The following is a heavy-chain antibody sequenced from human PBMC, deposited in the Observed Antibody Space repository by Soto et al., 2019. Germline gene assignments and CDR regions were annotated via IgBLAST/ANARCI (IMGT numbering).Heavy chain of an antibody. CDR3: AKDVVTGFFDY. Sequence: GGSLRLSCAASGFTFSSYAMAWVRQAPGKGLEWVSRISGSGGSTYYADSVKGRFTISRDNSNNTLFLQMNSLRAEDTAVYYCAKDVVTGFFDYWGQGTLVTVSS. J-gene: IGHJ4*02. V-gene: IGHV3-23*01. CDR1: GFTFSSYA. D-gene: IGHD3-9*01. CDR2: ISGSGGST.